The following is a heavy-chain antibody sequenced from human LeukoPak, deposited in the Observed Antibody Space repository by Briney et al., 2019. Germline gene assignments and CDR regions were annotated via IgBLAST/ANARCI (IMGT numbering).Heavy chain of an antibody. D-gene: IGHD3-22*01. J-gene: IGHJ4*02. CDR3: ARSSGYYYVPYYFDY. CDR2: INHSGST. Sequence: SETLSLTCAVYGGSFSGYYWSWIRQPPGKGLEWIGEINHSGSTNYNLSLKSRVTISVDTSKNQFSLKLSSVTAADTAVYYCARSSGYYYVPYYFDYWGQGTLVTVSS. V-gene: IGHV4-34*01. CDR1: GGSFSGYY.